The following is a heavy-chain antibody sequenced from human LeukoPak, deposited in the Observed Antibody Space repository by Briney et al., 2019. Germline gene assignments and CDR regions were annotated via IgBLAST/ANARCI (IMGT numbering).Heavy chain of an antibody. V-gene: IGHV1-8*01. CDR2: MNPNSGNT. D-gene: IGHD3-10*01. CDR3: ARTANYYGSGSYDVDY. Sequence: ASVKVSCKASGYTFTSYDINWVRQATGQGLEWMGWMNPNSGNTGYAQKFQGRVTMTRNTSISTAYMELSSLRSEDTAVYYCARTANYYGSGSYDVDYWGQGTLVTVSS. J-gene: IGHJ4*02. CDR1: GYTFTSYD.